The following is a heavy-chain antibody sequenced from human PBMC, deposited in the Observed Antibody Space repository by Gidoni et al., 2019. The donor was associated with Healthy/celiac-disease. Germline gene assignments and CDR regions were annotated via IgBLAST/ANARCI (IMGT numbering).Heavy chain of an antibody. J-gene: IGHJ6*02. CDR1: GYTLTALS. CDR3: ATAPGYCSSTSCYVSHDYYYGMDV. Sequence: QVQLVQSGAEVKKPGASVKVSCKVSGYTLTALSMHWVRQAPGKGLEWMGGFDPEDGETIYAQKFQGRVTMTEDTSTDTAYMELSSLRSEDTAVYYCATAPGYCSSTSCYVSHDYYYGMDVWGQGTTVTVSS. CDR2: FDPEDGET. D-gene: IGHD2-2*01. V-gene: IGHV1-24*01.